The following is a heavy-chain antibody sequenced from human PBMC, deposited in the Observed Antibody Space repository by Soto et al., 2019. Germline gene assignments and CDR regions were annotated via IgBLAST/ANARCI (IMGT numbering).Heavy chain of an antibody. CDR2: FRSGDGHT. CDR1: GFTFTDFA. J-gene: IGHJ3*01. V-gene: IGHV3-23*01. CDR3: AKGLLSYRPDTFDA. Sequence: EMQLLETGGGLVQPGTSLRLSCAAAGFTFTDFAMTWVRQAPEKGLERVSTFRSGDGHTYYADPVRGRFTISGDSSKNTLYLQMNNLRVEDTAIYYCAKGLLSYRPDTFDAWGQGTIVTVS.